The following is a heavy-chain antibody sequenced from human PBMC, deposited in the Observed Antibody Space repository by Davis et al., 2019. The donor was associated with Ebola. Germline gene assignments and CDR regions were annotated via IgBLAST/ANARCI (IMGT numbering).Heavy chain of an antibody. CDR2: INPKSGDT. J-gene: IGHJ6*04. V-gene: IGHV1-2*06. CDR1: GYTFSGYY. CDR3: ASTSMARMDV. D-gene: IGHD2/OR15-2a*01. Sequence: AASVKVSCKASGYTFSGYYIHWVRQAPGQGLEWMGRINPKSGDTRYAQKFQGRVTMTRDTSISTAYMELSRLRSDDTAVYYCASTSMARMDVWGKGTTVTVSS.